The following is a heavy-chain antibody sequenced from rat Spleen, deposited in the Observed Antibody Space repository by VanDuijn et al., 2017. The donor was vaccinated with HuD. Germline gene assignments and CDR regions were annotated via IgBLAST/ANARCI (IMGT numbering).Heavy chain of an antibody. V-gene: IGHV5-20*01. J-gene: IGHJ2*01. CDR2: ISYDGGST. CDR3: TTLGDY. D-gene: IGHD5-1*01. Sequence: EVQLVESGGGLVQPGNSLKLSCVPSGFTFSNYGMAWIRQAPTKGLEWVASISYDGGSTYYRDSVKGRFTISRDNAKSSLYLQMDSLRSEDTATYYCTTLGDYWGQGVMVTVSS. CDR1: GFTFSNYG.